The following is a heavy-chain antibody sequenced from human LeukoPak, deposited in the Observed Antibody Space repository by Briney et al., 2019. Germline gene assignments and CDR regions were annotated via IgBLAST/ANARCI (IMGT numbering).Heavy chain of an antibody. CDR2: IGYEGVHK. D-gene: IGHD4-23*01. CDR3: AKDLHGGYSSDY. Sequence: GGSLRLSCAASGFTFNNFGMHWVRQAPGKGLEWVSFIGYEGVHKYYADSVKGRFTISKDNSKATLYLQMNSLRPEDAAVYYCAKDLHGGYSSDYWGQGTLVTVFS. V-gene: IGHV3-30*02. CDR1: GFTFNNFG. J-gene: IGHJ4*02.